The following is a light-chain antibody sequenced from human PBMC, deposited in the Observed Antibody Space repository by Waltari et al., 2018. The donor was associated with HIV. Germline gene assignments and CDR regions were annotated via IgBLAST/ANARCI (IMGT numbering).Light chain of an antibody. CDR2: AVS. J-gene: IGKJ1*01. V-gene: IGKV1-39*01. CDR1: QNIGSN. Sequence: DIQMTQSPSSLSASVGDRVTITCRASQNIGSNLNWYQQKPGKAPQILIYAVSSLQSGVPSRFSGGVSGTDFTLTISSLQREDFATYRCQQTYSPPRTFAQGTKVEIK. CDR3: QQTYSPPRT.